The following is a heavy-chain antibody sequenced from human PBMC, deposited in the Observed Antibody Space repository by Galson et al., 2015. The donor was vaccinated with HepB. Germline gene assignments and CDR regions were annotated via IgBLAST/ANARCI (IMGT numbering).Heavy chain of an antibody. Sequence: SLRLSCAASGLSFSSYGMHWVRQAPGKGLEWVAVISDDGSYKYYADSVRGRFTISSDNSKNTLYLQMNSLRAEDTALYYCAKGGVDISSYGMGVWGQGTTVTVSS. CDR2: ISDDGSYK. CDR1: GLSFSSYG. V-gene: IGHV3-30*18. CDR3: AKGGVDISSYGMGV. D-gene: IGHD3-9*01. J-gene: IGHJ6*02.